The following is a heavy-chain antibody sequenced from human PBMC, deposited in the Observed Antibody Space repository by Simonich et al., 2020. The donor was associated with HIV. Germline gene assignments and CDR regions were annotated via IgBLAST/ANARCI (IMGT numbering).Heavy chain of an antibody. CDR3: TSSSGTYYYYYFYMDV. CDR1: GFTFSASP. D-gene: IGHD1-26*01. V-gene: IGHV3-73*02. J-gene: IGHJ6*03. CDR2: IRSKANSYAT. Sequence: EYGGGLVQPGGSLKLSCAASGFTFSASPMPWVRQASGKGLEWVGRIRSKANSYATEYAASVKGRFTISRDDSKNTAYLQMNSLKTEDTAVYYCTSSSGTYYYYYFYMDVWGKGTTVTVSS.